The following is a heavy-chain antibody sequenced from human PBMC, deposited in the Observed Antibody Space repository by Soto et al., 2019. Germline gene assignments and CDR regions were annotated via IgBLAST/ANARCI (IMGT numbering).Heavy chain of an antibody. CDR2: FDPEDGET. Sequence: ASVKVSCKVSGYTLSELSMHWARQAPGKGLEWMGGFDPEDGETIYARSFQGRVTMTEDTSTAYMELSSLRSEDTAVYYCATAYYYDNSGYYSWRFDFWGQGTLVTVSS. J-gene: IGHJ4*02. CDR1: GYTLSELS. CDR3: ATAYYYDNSGYYSWRFDF. V-gene: IGHV1-24*01. D-gene: IGHD3-22*01.